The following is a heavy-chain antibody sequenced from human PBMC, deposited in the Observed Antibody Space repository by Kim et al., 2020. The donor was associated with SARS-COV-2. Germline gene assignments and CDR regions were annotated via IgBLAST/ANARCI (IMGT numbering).Heavy chain of an antibody. J-gene: IGHJ4*02. CDR3: ARGVVVAATPETPDTALTGYGH. Sequence: ASVKVSCKASGYTFTSYYMHWVRQAPGQGLEWMGIINPSGGSTSYAQKFQGRVTMTRDTSTSTVYMELSSLRSEDTAVYYCARGVVVAATPETPDTALTGYGHWGQGTLVTVSS. CDR1: GYTFTSYY. D-gene: IGHD2-15*01. V-gene: IGHV1-46*01. CDR2: INPSGGST.